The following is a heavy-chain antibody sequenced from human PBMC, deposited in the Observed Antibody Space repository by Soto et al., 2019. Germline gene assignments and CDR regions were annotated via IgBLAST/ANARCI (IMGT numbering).Heavy chain of an antibody. CDR1: GYTFTGYF. CDR3: ARVASWAARGWLAP. V-gene: IGHV1-2*02. Sequence: QVQLVQSGAEVKKPGASVKVSCMASGYTFTGYFIHWVREVPGQGLEYMGWINPNTGGTDYAQQFQGRVTMTRDTSISTVFMEMKRMTSDATAVYYCARVASWAARGWLAPWGQGTLVTVSS. CDR2: INPNTGGT. J-gene: IGHJ5*02. D-gene: IGHD2-15*01.